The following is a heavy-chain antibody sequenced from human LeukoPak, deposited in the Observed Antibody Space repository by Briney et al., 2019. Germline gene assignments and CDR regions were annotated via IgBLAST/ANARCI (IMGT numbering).Heavy chain of an antibody. CDR1: GXTFSNAW. CDR2: IKSKTDGGTT. Sequence: GGSLRLSCAASGXTFSNAWMSWVRQAPGKGLEWVVRIKSKTDGGTTDYAAPVKGRFTISRDDSKNTLYLQMNSLKTEDTAVYYCTRNYGDYVYWGQGTLVTVSS. V-gene: IGHV3-15*01. J-gene: IGHJ4*02. CDR3: TRNYGDYVY. D-gene: IGHD4-17*01.